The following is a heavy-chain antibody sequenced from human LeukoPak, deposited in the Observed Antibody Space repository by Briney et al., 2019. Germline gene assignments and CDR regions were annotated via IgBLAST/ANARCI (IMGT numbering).Heavy chain of an antibody. J-gene: IGHJ4*02. V-gene: IGHV4-34*01. CDR2: INHSGST. Sequence: PSETLSLTCAVYGGSFSGYYWSWIRQPPGKGLEWIGEINHSGSTNYNPSLKSRVTISVDTSKNQFSLKLSSVTAADTAVYYCASGVRYEYDYWDQGTLVTVSS. CDR3: ASGVRYEYDY. D-gene: IGHD1-1*01. CDR1: GGSFSGYY.